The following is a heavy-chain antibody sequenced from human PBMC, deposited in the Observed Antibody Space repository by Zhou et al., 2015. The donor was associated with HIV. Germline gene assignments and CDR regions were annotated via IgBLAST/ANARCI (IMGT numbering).Heavy chain of an antibody. Sequence: QVRLVQSGAEVKKPGSSVKVSCEVFGGTFSSYVIYWVRQAPGQGLEWMGSIMPIFGSSDYAQKFEGRVTITADESTSTVYMEVRRLRSEDTAVYYCARGHSSSWTLDYWGQGTLVTVSS. CDR1: GGTFSSYV. CDR3: ARGHSSSWTLDY. V-gene: IGHV1-69*18. CDR2: IMPIFGSS. D-gene: IGHD6-13*01. J-gene: IGHJ4*02.